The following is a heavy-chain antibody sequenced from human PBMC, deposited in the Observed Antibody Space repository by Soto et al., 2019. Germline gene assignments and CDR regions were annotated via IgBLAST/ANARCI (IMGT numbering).Heavy chain of an antibody. D-gene: IGHD3-22*01. Sequence: AAVKVSCKASGYTFTSPAMHWLRQAPGQRLEWMGWINAGNGNTKYSQKFQGRVTITRDTSASTAYMELSSLRSEDTAVYYCARSTYYYDSSGEPYDYWGQGTLVTVSS. CDR3: ARSTYYYDSSGEPYDY. V-gene: IGHV1-3*01. J-gene: IGHJ4*02. CDR2: INAGNGNT. CDR1: GYTFTSPA.